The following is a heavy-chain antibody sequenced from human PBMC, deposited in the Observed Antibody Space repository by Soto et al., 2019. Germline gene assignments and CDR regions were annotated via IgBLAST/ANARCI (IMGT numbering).Heavy chain of an antibody. Sequence: TLSLTCTVSGGSVSSGDYYWSWIRQPPGKGLEWIGYIYYSGDSYYNPSLKSRVTMSVDTSKSQFSLKLSSVTAADTAVYYCAGLASSTWLYYYTVDVWGQGTTVTVSS. CDR3: AGLASSTWLYYYTVDV. CDR1: GGSVSSGDYY. V-gene: IGHV4-31*03. CDR2: IYYSGDS. J-gene: IGHJ6*02. D-gene: IGHD6-13*01.